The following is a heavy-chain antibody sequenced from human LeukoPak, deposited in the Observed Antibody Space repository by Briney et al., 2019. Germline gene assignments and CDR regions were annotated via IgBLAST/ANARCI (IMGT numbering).Heavy chain of an antibody. CDR2: IYHSGST. D-gene: IGHD1-26*01. V-gene: IGHV4-59*01. J-gene: IGHJ6*02. CDR3: ARRGNSYYYYGLDV. Sequence: SETLSLTCTVSGGSISTYYWNWIRQPPGKGLEWIGYIYHSGSTNYNPSLQSRVTISVDTSKNQFSLKLSSMTAADTAVYYCARRGNSYYYYGLDVWGQGTTVTVSS. CDR1: GGSISTYY.